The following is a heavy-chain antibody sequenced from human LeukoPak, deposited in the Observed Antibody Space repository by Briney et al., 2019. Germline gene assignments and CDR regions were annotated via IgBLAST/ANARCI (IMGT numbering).Heavy chain of an antibody. Sequence: ASVKVSCKASGYTFTGYYMHWVRQAPGQGLEWMGWINPNSGGTNYAQKFQGRVTMTRDTSITTAYMELTRLRSDDTAVYYCARGVPGTYYYYYMDDWGKGTTVTISS. CDR1: GYTFTGYY. CDR2: INPNSGGT. J-gene: IGHJ6*03. V-gene: IGHV1-2*02. D-gene: IGHD2-2*01. CDR3: ARGVPGTYYYYYMDD.